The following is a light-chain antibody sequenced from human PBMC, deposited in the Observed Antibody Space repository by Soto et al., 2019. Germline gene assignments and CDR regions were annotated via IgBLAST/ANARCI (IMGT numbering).Light chain of an antibody. Sequence: QSALTQPASVSGSPGQSITISCTGTSSDVGGYNYVSWYQQHPGKAPKLMIYDVSNRPSGVSNRFSGSHSGNTASLTISGIQAEDEADYYCSSYTISSTLVVFGGGTKLTVL. CDR1: SSDVGGYNY. CDR3: SSYTISSTLVV. CDR2: DVS. V-gene: IGLV2-14*01. J-gene: IGLJ2*01.